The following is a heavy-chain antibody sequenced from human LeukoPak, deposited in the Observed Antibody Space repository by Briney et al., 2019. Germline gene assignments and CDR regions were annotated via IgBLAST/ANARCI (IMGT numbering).Heavy chain of an antibody. CDR2: VNWNGGST. CDR3: VLYYYDTSGYYYEY. Sequence: GGSLRLSCAASGFTFDDYGMSWVRQAPGKGLEWVSGVNWNGGSTGYADSVKGRFTISRDNAKNSLYLQMNSLRAEDTALYYCVLYYYDTSGYYYEYWGQGTLVTVSS. CDR1: GFTFDDYG. D-gene: IGHD3-22*01. J-gene: IGHJ4*02. V-gene: IGHV3-20*04.